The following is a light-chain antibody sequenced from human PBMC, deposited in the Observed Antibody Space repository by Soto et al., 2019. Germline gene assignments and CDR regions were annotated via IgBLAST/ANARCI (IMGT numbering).Light chain of an antibody. CDR3: QQYNNWWT. Sequence: EVVMTQSPATLSMYPGERATLSCRASQSVSSSLAWYQQKPGQAPRLLIYGASSRATGIPDRFSGSGSETEFTLTISSLQAEDFAIYYCQQYNNWWTFGKGTKVEIK. V-gene: IGKV3-15*01. J-gene: IGKJ1*01. CDR1: QSVSSS. CDR2: GAS.